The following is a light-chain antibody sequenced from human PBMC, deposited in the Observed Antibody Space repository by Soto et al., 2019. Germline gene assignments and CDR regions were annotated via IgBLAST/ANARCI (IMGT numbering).Light chain of an antibody. V-gene: IGLV2-8*01. CDR3: TSYVGNDIWV. J-gene: IGLJ3*02. CDR2: EVT. CDR1: SSDVGAYKY. Sequence: QSALTQPPSASGSPGHSVTFSGTGTSSDVGAYKYVSWYQQYPGKAPKLMIYEVTKRPSGVPDRFSGSKSGNTASLTVSGLQAEDEADYYCTSYVGNDIWVFGGGTKVTVL.